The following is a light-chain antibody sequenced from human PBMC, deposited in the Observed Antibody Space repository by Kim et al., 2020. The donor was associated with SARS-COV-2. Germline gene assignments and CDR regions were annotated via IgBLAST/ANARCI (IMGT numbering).Light chain of an antibody. V-gene: IGLV10-54*02. J-gene: IGLJ3*02. CDR1: SNIVGNQG. CDR2: RNN. Sequence: QAGLTQPPSVSKGLRQTATLTCTGNSNIVGNQGAAWLQQHQGHPPKLLSYRNNNRPSGISETFSASRSGNTASLTITGLQPEDEADYYCSALDSSLSAWVFGGGTQLTVL. CDR3: SALDSSLSAWV.